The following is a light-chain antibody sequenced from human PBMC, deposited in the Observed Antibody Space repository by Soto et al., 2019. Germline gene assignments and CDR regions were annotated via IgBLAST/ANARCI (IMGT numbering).Light chain of an antibody. CDR2: EVS. CDR3: RSYTTRSTLV. J-gene: IGLJ2*01. CDR1: SSDVGGHNY. Sequence: QSALTQPASVSGSPGQSITISCTGTSSDVGGHNYVSWYQQHPGIAPKLMISEVSNRPSGVSNRFSGSKSGNTASLTISGLQAEDEADYYCRSYTTRSTLVFGGGTKLTVL. V-gene: IGLV2-14*01.